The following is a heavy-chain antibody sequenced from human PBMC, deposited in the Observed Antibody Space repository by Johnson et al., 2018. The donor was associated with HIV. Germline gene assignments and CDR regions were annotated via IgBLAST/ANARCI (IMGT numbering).Heavy chain of an antibody. J-gene: IGHJ3*02. D-gene: IGHD1-14*01. Sequence: QMHLVESGGGLVKPGGSLRLSCAASGFTFSDYYMSWIRQAPGKGLEWVSYISSSGSTIYYADSVQGRFTISRDNAKNSLYLQMNSLRAEDTAVYYCARDITPHKEGDAFDIWGQGTMVTVSS. V-gene: IGHV3-11*04. CDR1: GFTFSDYY. CDR2: ISSSGSTI. CDR3: ARDITPHKEGDAFDI.